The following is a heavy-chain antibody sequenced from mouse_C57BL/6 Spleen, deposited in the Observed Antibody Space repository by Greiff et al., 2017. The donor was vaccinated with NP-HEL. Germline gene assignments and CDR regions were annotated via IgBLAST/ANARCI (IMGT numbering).Heavy chain of an antibody. CDR1: GFNIKDYY. CDR2: IDPEDGET. CDR3: AREASPGPFAY. Sequence: EVKLMESGAELVKPGASVKLSCTASGFNIKDYYMHWVKQRTEQGLEWIGRIDPEDGETKYAPKFQGKATITADTPSNTAYLQLSSLTPEDTAVYYCAREASPGPFAYWGQGTLVTVSS. J-gene: IGHJ3*01. V-gene: IGHV14-2*01. D-gene: IGHD3-3*01.